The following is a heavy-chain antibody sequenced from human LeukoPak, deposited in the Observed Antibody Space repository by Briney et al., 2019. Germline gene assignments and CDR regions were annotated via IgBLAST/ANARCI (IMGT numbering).Heavy chain of an antibody. CDR1: GYTFTSYG. Sequence: ASVKVSCKASGYTFTSYGISWVRQAPGQGLEWMGWISAYNGNTNYAQKLQGRVTMTTDTSTSTAYMELRSLRSDDTAVYYCARVTDSSSSRGMILGDYWGQGTLVTVSS. CDR2: ISAYNGNT. CDR3: ARVTDSSSSRGMILGDY. J-gene: IGHJ4*02. V-gene: IGHV1-18*01. D-gene: IGHD6-6*01.